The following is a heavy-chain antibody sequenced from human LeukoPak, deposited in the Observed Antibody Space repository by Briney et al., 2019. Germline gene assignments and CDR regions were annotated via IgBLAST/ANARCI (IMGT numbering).Heavy chain of an antibody. Sequence: PGGSLRLSCAASGFTFSSYAMSWVRQAPGKGLEWVSGISGGGGGTYYAASVKGRFTISRDNSKNTLSLQMDSLRAEDTAIYYCAKLGRYNYDSSGYYLDYWGQGTLVTVSS. D-gene: IGHD3-22*01. J-gene: IGHJ4*02. CDR1: GFTFSSYA. CDR3: AKLGRYNYDSSGYYLDY. V-gene: IGHV3-23*01. CDR2: ISGGGGGT.